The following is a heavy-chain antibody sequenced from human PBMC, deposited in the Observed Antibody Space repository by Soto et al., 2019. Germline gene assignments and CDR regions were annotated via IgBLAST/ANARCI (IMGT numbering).Heavy chain of an antibody. J-gene: IGHJ4*02. Sequence: QVQLVQSGAGVKKPGSSVKVSCKASGGTFSRYTISWVRQTPGQGLEWMGRIIPILGIANYAQKFQGRVTITADKSTSTAYMELSSLRSEDTAVYYCAAEYGGNSAWGQGTLVTVSS. CDR1: GGTFSRYT. CDR2: IIPILGIA. D-gene: IGHD4-17*01. CDR3: AAEYGGNSA. V-gene: IGHV1-69*02.